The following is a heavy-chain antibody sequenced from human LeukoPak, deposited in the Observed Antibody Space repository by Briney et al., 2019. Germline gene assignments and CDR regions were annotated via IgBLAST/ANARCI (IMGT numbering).Heavy chain of an antibody. CDR1: GGSFSGYY. D-gene: IGHD2-15*01. J-gene: IGHJ5*02. Sequence: PSETLSLTCAVYGGSFSGYYWSWIRQAPGKGLEWIGEINHSGNTNYNPSLKSRVTISLDTSKNQFSLKLNSVTAVDTAVYYCVTEPGYCTGGRCYGGWFDPWGQGTLVTVSS. V-gene: IGHV4-34*01. CDR2: INHSGNT. CDR3: VTEPGYCTGGRCYGGWFDP.